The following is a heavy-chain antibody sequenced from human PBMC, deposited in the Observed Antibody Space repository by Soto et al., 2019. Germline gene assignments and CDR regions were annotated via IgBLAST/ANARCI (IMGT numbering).Heavy chain of an antibody. D-gene: IGHD2-2*01. Sequence: SQTLSLTCAISGDSVSSNSAAWNWIRQSPSRGLEWLGRTYYRSKWYNDYAVSVKSRITINPDTSKNQFSLQLNSVTPEDTAVYYCARDDIVVVPAATPYYYYYGMDVWGQGTTVTVSS. J-gene: IGHJ6*02. CDR2: TYYRSKWYN. CDR1: GDSVSSNSAA. CDR3: ARDDIVVVPAATPYYYYYGMDV. V-gene: IGHV6-1*01.